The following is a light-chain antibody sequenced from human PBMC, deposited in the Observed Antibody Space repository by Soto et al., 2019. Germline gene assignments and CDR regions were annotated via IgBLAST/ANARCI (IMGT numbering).Light chain of an antibody. V-gene: IGLV1-40*01. CDR3: QSYDSSLSVV. J-gene: IGLJ2*01. Sequence: QPVLTQPPSESGAPGQRVTISCTGSSSNIGAGYDVHWYQQLPGTAPKLLIYGNSNRPSGVPDRFSGSKSGTSASLAITGIQAEDEADYYCQSYDSSLSVVFGGGTKRTVL. CDR2: GNS. CDR1: SSNIGAGYD.